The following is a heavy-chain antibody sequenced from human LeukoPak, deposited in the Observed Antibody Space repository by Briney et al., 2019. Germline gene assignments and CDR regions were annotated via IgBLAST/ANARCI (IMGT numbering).Heavy chain of an antibody. CDR3: ARDLDYSTGFDY. Sequence: GGSLRLSCAVSGFTFNSHAMCWVRQAPGKGLEWVSSISSTGTYIYYTDSVKGRFTISRDIANSLLYLQMNSLRADDTAVYYCARDLDYSTGFDYWGQGTLVTVSS. CDR1: GFTFNSHA. J-gene: IGHJ4*02. V-gene: IGHV3-21*01. CDR2: ISSTGTYI. D-gene: IGHD4-11*01.